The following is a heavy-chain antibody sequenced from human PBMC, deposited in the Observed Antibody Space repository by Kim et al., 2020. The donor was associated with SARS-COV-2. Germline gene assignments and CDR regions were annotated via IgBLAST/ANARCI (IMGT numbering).Heavy chain of an antibody. CDR3: ARTHYGDYV. CDR2: GTEK. D-gene: IGHD4-17*01. Sequence: GTEKSYVDSVKGRFTISRDNAKNSLFLDVNSLRVEDTAVYYCARTHYGDYVWGQGTLVTVSS. V-gene: IGHV3-7*01. J-gene: IGHJ4*02.